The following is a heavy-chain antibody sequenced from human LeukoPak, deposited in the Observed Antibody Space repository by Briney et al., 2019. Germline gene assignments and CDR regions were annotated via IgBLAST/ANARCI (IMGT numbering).Heavy chain of an antibody. CDR3: AREPLHCVGDCYSLFDY. CDR1: GFSFSSYW. V-gene: IGHV3-74*01. D-gene: IGHD2-21*02. J-gene: IGHJ4*02. CDR2: IRSDGGST. Sequence: GGSLRLSCAASGFSFSSYWMHWVRQAPGKGLVWVSRIRSDGGSTNYADSVEGRFTISRDDAKSTVYLQVNSLRAEDTAVYYCAREPLHCVGDCYSLFDYWGQGALVTVSS.